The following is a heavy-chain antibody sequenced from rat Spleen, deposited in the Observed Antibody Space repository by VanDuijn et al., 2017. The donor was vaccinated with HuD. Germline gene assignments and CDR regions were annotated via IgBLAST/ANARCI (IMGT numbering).Heavy chain of an antibody. CDR1: GFTFSAYG. J-gene: IGHJ3*01. V-gene: IGHV5-20*01. Sequence: EVQLVESGGGLVQPGRSMKLSCAASGFTFSAYGMAWVLQAPTKGLEWVASISYDGGSTYYRDSVKGRFTISRDNAKSTLYLQMESLRSEDTATYYCAKDLDYSGDNWLAYWGQGTLVTVSS. D-gene: IGHD1-1*01. CDR3: AKDLDYSGDNWLAY. CDR2: ISYDGGST.